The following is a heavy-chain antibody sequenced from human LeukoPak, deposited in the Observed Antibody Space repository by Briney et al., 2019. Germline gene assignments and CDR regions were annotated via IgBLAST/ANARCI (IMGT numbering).Heavy chain of an antibody. CDR1: GGSFSSYY. V-gene: IGHV4-59*01. Sequence: KPSETLSLTCTVSGGSFSSYYWSWIRQPPGKGLEWIGYIYYSGSTNYNPSLKSRVTISVDTSKNQFSLKLSSVTAADTAVYYCARNPQYYYDSILNWFDLWGQGTLVTVSS. CDR3: ARNPQYYYDSILNWFDL. CDR2: IYYSGST. J-gene: IGHJ5*02. D-gene: IGHD3-22*01.